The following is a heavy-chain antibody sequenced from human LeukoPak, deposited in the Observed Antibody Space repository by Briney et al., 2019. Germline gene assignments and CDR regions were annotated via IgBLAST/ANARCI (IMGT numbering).Heavy chain of an antibody. J-gene: IGHJ6*03. D-gene: IGHD2/OR15-2a*01. CDR2: MNPNSGNT. Sequence: GASVKVSCKASGYTFTSFDINWVRQATGQGLEWMGWMNPNSGNTGYAQKFQGRVTMTRDTSISTAYMELSRLRSDDTAVYYCARDFFYYMDVWGKGTTVTISS. CDR3: ARDFFYYMDV. V-gene: IGHV1-8*01. CDR1: GYTFTSFD.